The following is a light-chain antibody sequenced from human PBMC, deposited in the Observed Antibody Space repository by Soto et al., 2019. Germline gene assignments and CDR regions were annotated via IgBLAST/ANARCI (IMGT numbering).Light chain of an antibody. CDR2: GAS. V-gene: IGKV3-15*01. CDR1: QNVNSN. J-gene: IGKJ3*01. Sequence: EKVLTQFPSTLSVSPGERATLSCWASQNVNSNLAWYQQKPGQAPRLLITGASTRATGIPARFSASGSGTQFTLTISSLQSEDVAVYYCQQYSTWPLTFGPGTKVEVK. CDR3: QQYSTWPLT.